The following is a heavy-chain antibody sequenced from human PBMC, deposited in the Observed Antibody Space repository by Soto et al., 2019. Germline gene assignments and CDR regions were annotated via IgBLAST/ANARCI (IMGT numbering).Heavy chain of an antibody. Sequence: QVQLQESGPGLVKPSETLSLTCTVSGGSISGYYWSWIRQPPGKGLEWIGYMYNTGSTVYNPSFKLRVPLSVDTDKYQFSLSLNSVTAAATAVYYCARALWGYCGTGCYPLDVWGQGTTVTVSS. CDR3: ARALWGYCGTGCYPLDV. CDR1: GGSISGYY. CDR2: MYNTGST. D-gene: IGHD2-21*02. J-gene: IGHJ6*02. V-gene: IGHV4-59*01.